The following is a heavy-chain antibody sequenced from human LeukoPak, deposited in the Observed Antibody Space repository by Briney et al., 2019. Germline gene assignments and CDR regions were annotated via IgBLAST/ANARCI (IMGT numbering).Heavy chain of an antibody. V-gene: IGHV4-59*01. CDR3: ARGHRSSYFDY. CDR2: IYYSGST. CDR1: GGSISSYY. D-gene: IGHD6-19*01. Sequence: SETLSLTCTVSGGSISSYYWSWIRQPPGKGLEWIGYIYYSGSTNYNPSLKSRVTISVDTSKNQFSLKLSSVTAADTAVYYCARGHRSSYFDYWGQGTLVTVSS. J-gene: IGHJ4*02.